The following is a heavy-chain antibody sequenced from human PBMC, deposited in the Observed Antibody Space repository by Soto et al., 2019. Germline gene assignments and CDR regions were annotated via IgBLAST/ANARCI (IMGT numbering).Heavy chain of an antibody. J-gene: IGHJ6*02. D-gene: IGHD6-19*01. CDR3: ARDATGYSSGHYYHYYGMDV. CDR1: GGTFSSYA. CDR2: IIPIFGTA. V-gene: IGHV1-69*13. Sequence: SVKVSCKASGGTFSSYAISWVRQAPGQGLEWMGGIIPIFGTANNAQKFQGRVTITADESTSTAYMELSSLRSEDTAVYYCARDATGYSSGHYYHYYGMDVWGQGTTVTVSS.